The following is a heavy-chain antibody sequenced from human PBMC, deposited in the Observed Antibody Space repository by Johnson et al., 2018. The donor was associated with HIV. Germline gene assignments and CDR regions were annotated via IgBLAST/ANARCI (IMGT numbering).Heavy chain of an antibody. V-gene: IGHV3-15*01. Sequence: VQLVESGGDLVEPGESLRLSCVASGFTFSNAWMHWVRQAPGKGLEWVGRIKSKTDGGTIDYAAPVKGRFTISRDDSKNTLYLQMNSLRPDDTAVYFCAKEQPYYYDNRHAFDIWVQGTMVTVSS. CDR3: AKEQPYYYDNRHAFDI. CDR1: GFTFSNAW. CDR2: IKSKTDGGTI. J-gene: IGHJ3*02. D-gene: IGHD3-22*01.